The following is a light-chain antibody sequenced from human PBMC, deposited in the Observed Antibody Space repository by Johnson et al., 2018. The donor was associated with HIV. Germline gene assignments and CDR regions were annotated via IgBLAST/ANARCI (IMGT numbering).Light chain of an antibody. J-gene: IGLJ1*01. V-gene: IGLV1-51*01. CDR3: GTWDSSLSAGF. Sequence: QYVLTQSPSVSAAPGQKVTISCSGSSSNIGNNYVSWYQQLPGTAPKLLIYDNNKRPSGIPDRFSGSKSGTSATLGITGLQTGDEADYYCGTWDSSLSAGFFGTVTKVTVL. CDR1: SSNIGNNY. CDR2: DNN.